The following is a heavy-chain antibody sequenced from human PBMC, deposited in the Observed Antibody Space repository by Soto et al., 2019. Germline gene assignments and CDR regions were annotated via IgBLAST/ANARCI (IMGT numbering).Heavy chain of an antibody. CDR1: GGSFRNYV. CDR3: AFHSDSNSYSRFDF. D-gene: IGHD4-4*01. Sequence: QVQLVQSGAEVKTPGSSVNVSCRASGGSFRNYVMSWVRQAPGQGLEWMGGIIPVFVTRTYAQKFQGRVTITADDATSTVSMEMSNLRSEDTAVYFCAFHSDSNSYSRFDFWGQGTLVTVSS. CDR2: IIPVFVTR. V-gene: IGHV1-69*01. J-gene: IGHJ4*02.